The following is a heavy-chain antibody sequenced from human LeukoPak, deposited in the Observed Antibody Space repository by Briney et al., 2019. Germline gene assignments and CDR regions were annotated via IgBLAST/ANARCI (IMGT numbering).Heavy chain of an antibody. CDR3: ARRGGKNYGDYLLYYYYMDV. V-gene: IGHV1-24*01. D-gene: IGHD4-17*01. Sequence: EASVKVSCKVSGYTLTELSMHWVRQAPGKGLEWMGGFDPEDGETIYAQKFQGRVTMTEDTSTSTAYMELRSLRSDDTAMYYCARRGGKNYGDYLLYYYYMDVWGKGTTVTVSS. CDR2: FDPEDGET. J-gene: IGHJ6*03. CDR1: GYTLTELS.